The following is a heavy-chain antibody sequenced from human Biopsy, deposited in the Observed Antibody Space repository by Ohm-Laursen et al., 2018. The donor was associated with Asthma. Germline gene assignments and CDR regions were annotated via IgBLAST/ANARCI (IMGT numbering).Heavy chain of an antibody. J-gene: IGHJ4*02. V-gene: IGHV4-39*01. Sequence: TLSLTCNVSGDSMRGSDYSWGWIRQPPGKGLEWIGNVYHGGNTNINPSLQSRVTISVDTSKNQFSPKLTSVTAADTAVYYCVSPPGYWGQGTRVTVSS. CDR1: GDSMRGSDYS. CDR2: VYHGGNT. CDR3: VSPPGY.